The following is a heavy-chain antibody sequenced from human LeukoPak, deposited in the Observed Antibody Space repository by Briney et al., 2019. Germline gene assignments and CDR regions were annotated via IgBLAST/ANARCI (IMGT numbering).Heavy chain of an antibody. Sequence: RPGGSLRLSCAASGFTFSSYSMNWVRQALGKGLEWVSYISSSSSTTYYADSVKGRFTISRDNAKNSLYLQMNSLRAEDTAVYYCARAGRIAVAGTDYWGQGTLVTVSS. CDR3: ARAGRIAVAGTDY. V-gene: IGHV3-48*04. CDR1: GFTFSSYS. CDR2: ISSSSSTT. D-gene: IGHD6-19*01. J-gene: IGHJ4*02.